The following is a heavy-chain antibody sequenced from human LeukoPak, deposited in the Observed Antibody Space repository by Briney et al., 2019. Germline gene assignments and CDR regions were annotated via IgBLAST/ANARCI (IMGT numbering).Heavy chain of an antibody. V-gene: IGHV4-38-2*02. CDR1: GYSISSGYY. CDR2: IYTSGST. D-gene: IGHD2-15*01. CDR3: ARDRRGYCSGGSCYSDPYYYYYYMDV. J-gene: IGHJ6*03. Sequence: PSETLSLTCTVSGYSISSGYYWGWIRQPPGKGLEWIGRIYTSGSTNYNPSLKSRVTISVDTSKNQFSLKLSSVTAADTAVYYCARDRRGYCSGGSCYSDPYYYYYYMDVWGKGTTVTISS.